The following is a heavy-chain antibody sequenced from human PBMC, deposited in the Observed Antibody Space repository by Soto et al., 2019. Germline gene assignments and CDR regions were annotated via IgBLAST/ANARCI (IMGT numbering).Heavy chain of an antibody. Sequence: PGGSLRLSCAASGFTFSSYSMNWVRQAPGKGLEWVSYISSSSSTIYYADSVKGRFTISRDNAKNSLYLQMNSLRDEDTAVYYSARDLLIPYYDILTGYCPWGQGTLVTVSS. CDR3: ARDLLIPYYDILTGYCP. CDR1: GFTFSSYS. CDR2: ISSSSSTI. J-gene: IGHJ5*02. V-gene: IGHV3-48*02. D-gene: IGHD3-9*01.